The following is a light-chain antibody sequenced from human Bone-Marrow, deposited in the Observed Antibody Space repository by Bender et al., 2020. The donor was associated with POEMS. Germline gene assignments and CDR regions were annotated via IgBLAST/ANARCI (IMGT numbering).Light chain of an antibody. CDR1: NIGSNV. CDR3: QVWDGSNDDPWV. J-gene: IGLJ3*02. CDR2: SDK. V-gene: IGLV3-21*01. Sequence: SYVLTQPPSVSVAPGKTARLTCGGSNIGSNVVHWYQQKPGQAPVLVIHSDKDRPSGISGRFSGSNSGNTATLTISRVAAEDEADYYCQVWDGSNDDPWVFGGGTKLTVL.